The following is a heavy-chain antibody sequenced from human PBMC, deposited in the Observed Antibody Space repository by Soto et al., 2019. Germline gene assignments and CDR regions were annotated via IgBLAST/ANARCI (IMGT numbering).Heavy chain of an antibody. CDR1: GVTFSRYA. Sequence: EVQVLESGGALIQPGGPLRLSCAVSGVTFSRYAMTWVRQAPGKGLEWVSAISGSGGRTYYADSVKGRFTISRDNSRNTLFLQMNSLRAEDTAVYYCGRDPNGDYIGAFDFWGQGTMVTVSS. V-gene: IGHV3-23*01. CDR3: GRDPNGDYIGAFDF. D-gene: IGHD4-17*01. J-gene: IGHJ3*01. CDR2: ISGSGGRT.